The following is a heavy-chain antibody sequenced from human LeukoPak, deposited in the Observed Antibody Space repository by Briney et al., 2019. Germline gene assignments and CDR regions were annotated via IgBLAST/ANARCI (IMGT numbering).Heavy chain of an antibody. CDR2: IRYDGSNK. D-gene: IGHD6-13*01. V-gene: IGHV3-30*02. CDR3: AKGGEVSSWYKRLKLYFDS. J-gene: IGHJ4*02. CDR1: GFTFSTYG. Sequence: AGGSLRLSCAASGFTFSTYGMHWVRQAPGKGLEWVAFIRYDGSNKYRADSVKGRFTISRDNSKNTLYLQMNSLRAEDTAVYYCAKGGEVSSWYKRLKLYFDSWGRGTLVTVSS.